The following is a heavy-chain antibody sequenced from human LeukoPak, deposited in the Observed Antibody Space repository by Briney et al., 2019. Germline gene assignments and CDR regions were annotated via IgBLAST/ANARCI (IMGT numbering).Heavy chain of an antibody. CDR2: INWNGGST. CDR3: ARDRRGGSYYYYYYMDV. Sequence: PGGSLRLSCAASGFTFDDYGMSWVRHAPGKGLEWVSGINWNGGSTGYADSVKGRFTISRDNAKSSLYLQMNSLRAEDTALYYCARDRRGGSYYYYYYMDVWGKGTTVTVSS. D-gene: IGHD1-26*01. J-gene: IGHJ6*03. V-gene: IGHV3-20*04. CDR1: GFTFDDYG.